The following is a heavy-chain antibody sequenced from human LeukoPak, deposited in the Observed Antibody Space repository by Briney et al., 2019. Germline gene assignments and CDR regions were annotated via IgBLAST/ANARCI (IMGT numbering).Heavy chain of an antibody. CDR1: GGSISSGDYY. V-gene: IGHV4-30-4*01. J-gene: IGHJ6*04. CDR3: ARDMTTVTTAGYYYGMDV. Sequence: SETLSLTCTVSGGSISSGDYYWSWIRQPPGKGLEWIGYIYYSGSTYYNPSLKSRVTISVDTSKNQFSLKLSSVTAADTAVYYCARDMTTVTTAGYYYGMDVWGKGTTVTVSS. D-gene: IGHD4-17*01. CDR2: IYYSGST.